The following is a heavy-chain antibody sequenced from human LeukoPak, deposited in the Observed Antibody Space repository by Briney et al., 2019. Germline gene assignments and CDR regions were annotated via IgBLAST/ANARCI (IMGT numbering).Heavy chain of an antibody. V-gene: IGHV4-4*07. D-gene: IGHD6-13*01. Sequence: PSETLSLTCAVSGGSISSFYWSWIRQPAGKGLEWIGRIYTSGTTNYNPSLKSRVTMSVDTSKNQFSLKLSSVTTADTAVYYCARLRAAAGPYYFDYWGQGTLATASS. CDR2: IYTSGTT. CDR1: GGSISSFY. J-gene: IGHJ4*02. CDR3: ARLRAAAGPYYFDY.